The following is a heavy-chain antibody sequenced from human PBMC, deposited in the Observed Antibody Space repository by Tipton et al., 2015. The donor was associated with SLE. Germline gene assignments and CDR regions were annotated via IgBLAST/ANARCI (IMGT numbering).Heavy chain of an antibody. D-gene: IGHD3-16*01. V-gene: IGHV4-34*01. CDR2: INHGEST. Sequence: TLSLTCAVYGGSFSAYYWSWIRQPPGKGLEWIGEINHGESTNYNPSLKSRVTISVDTSKNQFSLKLGSVTAADTAMYYCASTFWSFDYWGQGTLVTVSS. CDR1: GGSFSAYY. CDR3: ASTFWSFDY. J-gene: IGHJ4*02.